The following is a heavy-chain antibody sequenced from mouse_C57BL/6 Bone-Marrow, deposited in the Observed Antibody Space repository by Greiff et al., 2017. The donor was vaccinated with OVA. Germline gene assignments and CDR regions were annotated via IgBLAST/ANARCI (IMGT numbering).Heavy chain of an antibody. CDR1: GYTFTSFW. V-gene: IGHV1-64*01. D-gene: IGHD1-1*01. CDR3: ARPDYGSSPWFAY. Sequence: QVQLQQPGAELVKPGASVKLSCKASGYTFTSFWMHWVKQRPGQGLEWIGMIHPNSGSTNYNEKFKSKATLTVDKSSSTAYMQLSSLTSEDSAVYYGARPDYGSSPWFAYWGQGTLVTVSA. CDR2: IHPNSGST. J-gene: IGHJ3*01.